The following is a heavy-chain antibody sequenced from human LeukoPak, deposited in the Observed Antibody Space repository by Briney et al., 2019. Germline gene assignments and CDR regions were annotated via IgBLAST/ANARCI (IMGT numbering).Heavy chain of an antibody. CDR1: GFTFSDYY. Sequence: GGSLRLSCLASGFTFSDYYMSWIRQAPGKGLEWVSYIPNTSSYTTYADSVKGRFTISRDNAKDSLYLQMNSLRAEDTAVYYCARVLWFGGIYYFDYWGQGTLVTVSS. D-gene: IGHD3-10*01. J-gene: IGHJ4*02. V-gene: IGHV3-11*03. CDR3: ARVLWFGGIYYFDY. CDR2: IPNTSSYT.